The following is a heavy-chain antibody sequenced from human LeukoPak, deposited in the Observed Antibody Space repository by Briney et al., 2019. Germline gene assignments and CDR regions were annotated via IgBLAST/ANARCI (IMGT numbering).Heavy chain of an antibody. CDR3: ARGRRYSSGWYDAFDI. D-gene: IGHD6-19*01. CDR1: GYTFTSYD. Sequence: ASVKVSCKASGYTFTSYDINWVRQATGQGLEWMGWMNPNSGNTGYAQKFQGRVTMTRNTSISTAYMELSSLRSEDTAVYYCARGRRYSSGWYDAFDIWGQRTIVTVSS. J-gene: IGHJ3*02. CDR2: MNPNSGNT. V-gene: IGHV1-8*01.